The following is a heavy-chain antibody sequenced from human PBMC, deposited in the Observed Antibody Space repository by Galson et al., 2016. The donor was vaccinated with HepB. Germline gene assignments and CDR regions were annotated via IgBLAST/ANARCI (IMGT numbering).Heavy chain of an antibody. Sequence: SLRLSCAASGFTVSSYSMSWVRQAPGKGLEWVSVVYSGGNTYYADSVKGLFSISRDNSKNTLYLQMNSLRAEDTAVYYCAKDSTIGSFLGGGLDVWGRGTTVTVSS. CDR2: VYSGGNT. V-gene: IGHV3-53*01. CDR1: GFTVSSYS. J-gene: IGHJ6*02. D-gene: IGHD1-26*01. CDR3: AKDSTIGSFLGGGLDV.